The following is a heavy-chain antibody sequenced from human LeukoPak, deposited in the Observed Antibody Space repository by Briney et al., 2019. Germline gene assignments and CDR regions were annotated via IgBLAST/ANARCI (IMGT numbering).Heavy chain of an antibody. D-gene: IGHD1-26*01. CDR2: ISYDGSNK. J-gene: IGHJ4*01. CDR1: GFTFSSYA. V-gene: IGHV3-30-3*01. CDR3: TRESGSYHGNDY. Sequence: GGSLRLSCAASGFTFSSYAMHWVRQAPGKGLEWVAVISYDGSNKYYADSVKGRFTISRDDSKNTLYLQMNSLRSDDTAVYYCTRESGSYHGNDYXXXXTXVTVSS.